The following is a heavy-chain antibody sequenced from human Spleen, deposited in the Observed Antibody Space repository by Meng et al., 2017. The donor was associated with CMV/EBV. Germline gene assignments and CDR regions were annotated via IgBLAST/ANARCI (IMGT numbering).Heavy chain of an antibody. Sequence: GGSLRLSCAASGFSFNTHGMHWVRQAPGKGLEWVAFIRHDGFNKYYADFVEGRCTVSRDNSRNALYLEVTSLRPEDTAVYFCAKVIMDFGEMNVYHYYFGMDVWGQGTTVTVSS. CDR3: AKVIMDFGEMNVYHYYFGMDV. J-gene: IGHJ6*02. D-gene: IGHD3-3*01. V-gene: IGHV3-30*02. CDR1: GFSFNTHG. CDR2: IRHDGFNK.